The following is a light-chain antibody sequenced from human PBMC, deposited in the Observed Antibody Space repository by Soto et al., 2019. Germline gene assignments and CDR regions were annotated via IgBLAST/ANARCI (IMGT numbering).Light chain of an antibody. J-gene: IGLJ1*01. CDR2: STS. V-gene: IGLV7-43*01. CDR1: TGAVTSGYY. Sequence: QAVVTQEPSLTVSPGGTVTLTCASSTGAVTSGYYPNWFQQKPGQAPRSLIYSTSNTHSWTPARFSGSLLGGKAALTLSGVQPEDEADYYCLLYYGDVYVFGTGTKLTVL. CDR3: LLYYGDVYV.